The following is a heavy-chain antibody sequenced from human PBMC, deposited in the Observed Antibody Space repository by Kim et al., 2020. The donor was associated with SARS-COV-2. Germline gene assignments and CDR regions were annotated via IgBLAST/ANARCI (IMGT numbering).Heavy chain of an antibody. V-gene: IGHV1-18*04. CDR2: ISAYNGNT. CDR1: GYTFTSYG. D-gene: IGHD6-19*01. CDR3: AREVIKQWLARVDYYYYGMDV. Sequence: ASVKVSCKASGYTFTSYGISWVRQAPGQGLEWMGWISAYNGNTNYAQKLQGRVTMTTDTSTSTAYMELRSLRSDDTAVYYCAREVIKQWLARVDYYYYGMDVWGQGTTVTVSS. J-gene: IGHJ6*02.